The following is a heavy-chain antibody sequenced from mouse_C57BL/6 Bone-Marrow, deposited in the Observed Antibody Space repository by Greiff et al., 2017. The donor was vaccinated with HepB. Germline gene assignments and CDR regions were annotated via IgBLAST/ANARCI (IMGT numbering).Heavy chain of an antibody. D-gene: IGHD1-1*01. Sequence: EVQLQQSGPELVKPGASVKIPCKASGYTFTDYNMDWVKQSHGKSLEWIGDINPNNGGTIYNQKFKGKATLTVDKSSSTAYMELRSLTSEDTAVYYCARGGSSYVGYWYFDVWGTGTTVTVSS. V-gene: IGHV1-18*01. CDR1: GYTFTDYN. CDR2: INPNNGGT. J-gene: IGHJ1*03. CDR3: ARGGSSYVGYWYFDV.